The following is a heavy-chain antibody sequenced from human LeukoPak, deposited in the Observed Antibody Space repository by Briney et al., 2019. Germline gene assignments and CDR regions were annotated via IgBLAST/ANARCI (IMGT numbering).Heavy chain of an antibody. J-gene: IGHJ4*02. CDR2: IIPIFDTA. D-gene: IGHD6-6*01. CDR1: GGTFSTYA. Sequence: SVKVSCKASGGTFSTYAISWVRQAPGQGLEWMGGIIPIFDTANYAQKFQGRVTITADESTSTAYMELSSLRSEDTAVYYCARAAYSSSYAAGYWGQGTLVTVSS. V-gene: IGHV1-69*13. CDR3: ARAAYSSSYAAGY.